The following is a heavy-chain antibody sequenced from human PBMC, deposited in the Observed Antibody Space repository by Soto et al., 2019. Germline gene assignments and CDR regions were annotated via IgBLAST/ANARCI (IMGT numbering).Heavy chain of an antibody. V-gene: IGHV1-69*01. D-gene: IGHD3-22*01. CDR2: IIPIFGTA. CDR3: ARVLKGYYDSSGYAFDI. Sequence: QVQLVQSGAEVKKPGSSVKVSCKASGGTFSSYAISWVRQAPGQGLEWMGGIIPIFGTANYAQKFQGSFTITADESTSTAYMELSSLRSEDTAVYYCARVLKGYYDSSGYAFDIWGQGTMVTVSS. CDR1: GGTFSSYA. J-gene: IGHJ3*02.